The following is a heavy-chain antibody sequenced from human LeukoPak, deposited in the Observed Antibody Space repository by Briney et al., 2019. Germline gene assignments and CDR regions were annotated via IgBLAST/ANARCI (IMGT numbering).Heavy chain of an antibody. CDR3: AKGHTELLWFGEYRFDP. CDR1: GFTFSDYY. CDR2: ISSSGSYI. J-gene: IGHJ5*02. V-gene: IGHV3-11*04. Sequence: GGSLRLSCAASGFTFSDYYMSWIRQAPGKGLEWVSYISSSGSYIYYADSVKGRFTISRDNAKNSLYLQMNSLRAEDTAVYYCAKGHTELLWFGEYRFDPWGQGTLVTVSS. D-gene: IGHD3-10*01.